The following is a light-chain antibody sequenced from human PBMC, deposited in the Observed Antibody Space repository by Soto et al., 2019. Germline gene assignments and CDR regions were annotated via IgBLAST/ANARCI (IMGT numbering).Light chain of an antibody. J-gene: IGKJ4*01. CDR3: QQLNSYPLT. Sequence: IQLTQSPSSLSASVGDRVTITCRASQGISSYLAWYQQKPGKAPKLPIYAASTLQSGVPSRFSGSGSGTDFTLTISSLQPEDFATYYCQQLNSYPLTFGGGTKVDIK. V-gene: IGKV1-9*01. CDR1: QGISSY. CDR2: AAS.